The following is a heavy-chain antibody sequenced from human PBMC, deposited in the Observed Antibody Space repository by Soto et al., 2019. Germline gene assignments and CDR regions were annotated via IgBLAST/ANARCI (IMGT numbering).Heavy chain of an antibody. CDR3: AKVGCSSTSCSDA. CDR2: ISYDGSNK. Sequence: SCAASGFTLSSYGMHWVRQAPGKGLEWVAVISYDGSNKYYADSVKGRFTISRDNSKNTLYLQMNSLRAEDTAVYYCAKVGCSSTSCSDAWGQGTTVTVSS. D-gene: IGHD2-2*01. CDR1: GFTLSSYG. J-gene: IGHJ6*02. V-gene: IGHV3-30*18.